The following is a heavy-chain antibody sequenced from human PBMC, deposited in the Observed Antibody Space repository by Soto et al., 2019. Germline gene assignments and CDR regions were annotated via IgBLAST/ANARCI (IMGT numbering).Heavy chain of an antibody. Sequence: QVQLVESGGGVVQPGRSLRLSCAASGFTFSGYPMHWVRQPPGKGLEWVAVISYDGSNKYYADSVKGRFAITRDDSKNMLYLQMDSLGPEDAAVYYCARSLDGVVTATKYYYNYGMDVWGRGTTVTVSS. CDR3: ARSLDGVVTATKYYYNYGMDV. V-gene: IGHV3-30*09. CDR1: GFTFSGYP. CDR2: ISYDGSNK. D-gene: IGHD2-21*02. J-gene: IGHJ6*02.